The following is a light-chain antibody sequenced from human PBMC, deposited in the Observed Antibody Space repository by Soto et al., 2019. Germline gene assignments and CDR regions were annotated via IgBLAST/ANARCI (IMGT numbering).Light chain of an antibody. CDR3: HQYGSSPYT. CDR1: QSVSSSY. J-gene: IGKJ2*01. CDR2: GAS. V-gene: IGKV3-20*01. Sequence: EIVLTQSPGTLSLSPGERVALSCRASQSVSSSYLAWYQQKPGQAPRLLIYGASSRATGIPDRFSGSGSGTDFTLTINRLELEDFAVYYCHQYGSSPYTFGQGTKLEI.